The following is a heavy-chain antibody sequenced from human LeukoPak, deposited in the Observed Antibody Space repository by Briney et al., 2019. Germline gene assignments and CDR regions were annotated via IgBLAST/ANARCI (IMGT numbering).Heavy chain of an antibody. CDR1: GFTFSNYA. J-gene: IGHJ4*02. Sequence: GGSLRLSCPASGFTFSNYAMSWVRQAPGKGLEWVSAITGGSDSTYYADSVKGRFTISRDNSKNTLYLQMNGLRAEDTAVYYCAKGSAAARPYYFDYWGQGTLVTVSS. V-gene: IGHV3-23*01. CDR3: AKGSAAARPYYFDY. D-gene: IGHD6-6*01. CDR2: ITGGSDST.